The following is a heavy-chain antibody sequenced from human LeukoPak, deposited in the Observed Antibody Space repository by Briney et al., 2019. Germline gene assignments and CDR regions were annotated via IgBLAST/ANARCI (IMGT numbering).Heavy chain of an antibody. V-gene: IGHV3-21*01. CDR1: GFTFSSYS. D-gene: IGHD3-9*01. Sequence: GGSLRLSCAASGFTFSSYSMNWVRQAPGKGLEWVSSISSSSYIYYADSVKGRFTISRDNAKNSLYLQMNSLRAEDTAVYYCARSDTGSYNVDYWGQGTLVTVSS. CDR2: ISSSSYI. J-gene: IGHJ4*02. CDR3: ARSDTGSYNVDY.